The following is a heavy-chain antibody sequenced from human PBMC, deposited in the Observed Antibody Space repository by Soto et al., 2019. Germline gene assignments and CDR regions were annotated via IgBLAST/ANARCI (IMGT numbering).Heavy chain of an antibody. CDR2: ISNSGDTI. CDR3: AAPVPDHTHYYYYDMDV. D-gene: IGHD2-2*01. Sequence: EVQLLESGGGLVQPGGSLRLSCVASGFTFSYYTMSWVLQAPGKGLDWVSGISNSGDTIYYADSVKGRFTTSRDNFKHTLYLQLNSLRADETAVYYCAAPVPDHTHYYYYDMDVWGQGTTVTVSS. CDR1: GFTFSYYT. V-gene: IGHV3-23*01. J-gene: IGHJ6*02.